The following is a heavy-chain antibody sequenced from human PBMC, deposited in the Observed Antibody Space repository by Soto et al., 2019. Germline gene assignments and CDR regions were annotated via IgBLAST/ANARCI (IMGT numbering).Heavy chain of an antibody. CDR1: GGSFSGYY. D-gene: IGHD6-19*01. CDR3: ARGSGPAKGYYYMDV. J-gene: IGHJ6*03. CDR2: INHSGST. Sequence: SETLSLTCAVYGGSFSGYYWSWIRQPPGKGLEWIGEINHSGSTNYNPSLKSRVTISVDTSKNQFSLKLSSVTAADTAVYYCARGSGPAKGYYYMDVWGKGTTVTSP. V-gene: IGHV4-34*01.